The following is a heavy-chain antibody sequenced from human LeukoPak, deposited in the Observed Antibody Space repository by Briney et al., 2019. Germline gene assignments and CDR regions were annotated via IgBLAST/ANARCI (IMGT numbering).Heavy chain of an antibody. CDR2: IIPIFGTA. Sequence: GASVKVSCKASGGTFSSYAISWVRQAPGQGLEWMGGIIPIFGTANYAQKFQGRVTITADESTSTAYMELSSLRSVDTAVYYCARIAVAGSWFDPWGQGTLVTVSS. J-gene: IGHJ5*02. CDR3: ARIAVAGSWFDP. D-gene: IGHD6-19*01. CDR1: GGTFSSYA. V-gene: IGHV1-69*13.